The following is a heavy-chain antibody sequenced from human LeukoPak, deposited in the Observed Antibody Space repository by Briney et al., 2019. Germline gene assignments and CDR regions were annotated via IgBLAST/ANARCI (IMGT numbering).Heavy chain of an antibody. V-gene: IGHV3-33*06. CDR1: GFTFSSYG. J-gene: IGHJ4*02. Sequence: GGSLRLSCAASGFTFSSYGMHWVRQAPGKGMEWVAVIWYDGINKYYADSVKGRFTISRDNSKNTLYLQMNSLRAEDTAVYYCAKPRFKVGATLFDYWGQGTLVTVSS. CDR3: AKPRFKVGATLFDY. D-gene: IGHD1-26*01. CDR2: IWYDGINK.